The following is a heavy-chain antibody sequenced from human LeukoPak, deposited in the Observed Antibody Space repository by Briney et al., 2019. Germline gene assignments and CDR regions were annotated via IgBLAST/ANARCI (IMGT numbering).Heavy chain of an antibody. CDR1: GFTFSSYG. Sequence: PGGSLRLSCAASGFTFSSYGMHWVRQAPGKGLEWVAVISYDGSNKYYADSVKGRFTISRDNSMNTLYLYMNSLRDEDTAVYYCAQAWRWLQLNYWGQGTLVTVSS. CDR2: ISYDGSNK. J-gene: IGHJ4*02. CDR3: AQAWRWLQLNY. D-gene: IGHD5-24*01. V-gene: IGHV3-30*18.